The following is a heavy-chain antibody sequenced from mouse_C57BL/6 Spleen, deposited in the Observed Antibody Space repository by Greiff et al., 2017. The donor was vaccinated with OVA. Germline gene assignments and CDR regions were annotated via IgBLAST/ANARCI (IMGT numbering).Heavy chain of an antibody. CDR2: IDPETGGT. CDR1: GYTFTDYE. Sequence: VQLQQSGAELVRPGASVTLSCKASGYTFTDYEMHWVKQTPVHGLEWIGPIDPETGGTAYNQKFKGKAILTADKSSSTAYMELRSLTSEDSAVYYCTRSTYYAMDYWGQGTSVTVSS. J-gene: IGHJ4*01. D-gene: IGHD2-1*01. CDR3: TRSTYYAMDY. V-gene: IGHV1-15*01.